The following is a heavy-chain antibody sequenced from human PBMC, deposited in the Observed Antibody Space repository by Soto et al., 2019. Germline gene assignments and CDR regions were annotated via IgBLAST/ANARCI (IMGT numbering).Heavy chain of an antibody. CDR2: TYYRSKWYN. Sequence: PSQTLSLTCAISGDSVSSNSAALNLIRQSPSRGLEWLGRTYYRSKWYNDYAVSVKSRITINPDTSKNQFSLQLDSVTPEDTAVYYCARDSYYYGMDVWGQGTTVTVSS. CDR3: ARDSYYYGMDV. V-gene: IGHV6-1*01. J-gene: IGHJ6*02. CDR1: GDSVSSNSAA.